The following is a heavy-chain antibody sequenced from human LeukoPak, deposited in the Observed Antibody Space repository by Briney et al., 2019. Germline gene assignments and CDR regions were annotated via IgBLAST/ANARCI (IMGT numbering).Heavy chain of an antibody. CDR2: IYHSGST. V-gene: IGHV4-38-2*02. Sequence: SETLSLTCTVSGYSISSGYYWGWIRQPPGKGLEWIGSIYHSGSTYYNPSLKSRVTISVDTSKNQFSLKVSSVTAADTAVYFCARQLYVSGSYYAPMDVWGKGTTVTI. J-gene: IGHJ6*03. CDR3: ARQLYVSGSYYAPMDV. D-gene: IGHD3-10*01. CDR1: GYSISSGYY.